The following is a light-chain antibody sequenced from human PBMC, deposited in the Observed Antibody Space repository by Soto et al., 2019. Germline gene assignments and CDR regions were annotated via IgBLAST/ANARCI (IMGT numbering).Light chain of an antibody. Sequence: DIQMTQSPSTLSASVGDRVTITCRASQSISSWLAWYQQKPGKAPKLLIYKASSLESGVPSRFSGSGSGTEFTLTISSLQPDDFATYYCQQYNSYSMYIFGHGTKLEIK. CDR3: QQYNSYSMYI. V-gene: IGKV1-5*03. CDR2: KAS. CDR1: QSISSW. J-gene: IGKJ2*01.